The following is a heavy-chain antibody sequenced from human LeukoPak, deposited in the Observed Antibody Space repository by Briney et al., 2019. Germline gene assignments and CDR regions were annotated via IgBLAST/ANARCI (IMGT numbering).Heavy chain of an antibody. J-gene: IGHJ2*01. Sequence: PSETLSLTCAVYGGSFSGYHWSWIRQPPGKGLEWIGEINHSGSTNYNPSLKSRVTISVDTSKNQFSLKLSSVTAADTAVYYCARVDSSGWSYWYFDLWGRGTLVTVSS. D-gene: IGHD6-19*01. CDR2: INHSGST. CDR3: ARVDSSGWSYWYFDL. V-gene: IGHV4-34*01. CDR1: GGSFSGYH.